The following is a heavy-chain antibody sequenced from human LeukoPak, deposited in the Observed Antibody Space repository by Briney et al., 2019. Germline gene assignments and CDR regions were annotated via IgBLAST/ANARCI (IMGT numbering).Heavy chain of an antibody. J-gene: IGHJ3*02. CDR2: IYYSGST. CDR1: GGSISSSSYY. CDR3: ARGYSSHGGAFDI. Sequence: SEILSLTCTVSGGSISSSSYYWSWIRQPPGKGLEWIGYIYYSGSTNYNPSLKSRVTISVDTSKNQFSLKLSSVTAADTAVYYCARGYSSHGGAFDIWGQGTMVTVSS. V-gene: IGHV4-61*01. D-gene: IGHD5-18*01.